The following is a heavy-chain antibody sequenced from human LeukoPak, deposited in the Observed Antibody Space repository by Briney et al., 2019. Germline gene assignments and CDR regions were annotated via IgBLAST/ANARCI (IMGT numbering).Heavy chain of an antibody. V-gene: IGHV1-46*01. CDR1: GYTFTSYY. J-gene: IGHJ4*02. CDR2: INPSGGST. Sequence: ASVKVSCKASGYTFTSYYMHWVRQAPGQGLAWMGIINPSGGSTSYAQKFQGRVTMTRDTSTSTVYMELSSLRSEDTAVYYCARESTPYYFDYWGQGTLVTVSS. CDR3: ARESTPYYFDY.